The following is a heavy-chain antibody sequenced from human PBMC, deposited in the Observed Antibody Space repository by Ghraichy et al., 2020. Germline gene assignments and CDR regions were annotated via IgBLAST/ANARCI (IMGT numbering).Heavy chain of an antibody. CDR3: ARDQDLVGWYARGSGAFDI. CDR2: ISAYNGNT. Sequence: ASVKVSCKASGYTFTSYGISWVRQAPGQGLEWMGWISAYNGNTNYAQKLQGRVTMTTDTSTSTAYMELRSLRSDDTAVYYCARDQDLVGWYARGSGAFDIWGQGTMVTVSS. CDR1: GYTFTSYG. V-gene: IGHV1-18*01. D-gene: IGHD6-19*01. J-gene: IGHJ3*02.